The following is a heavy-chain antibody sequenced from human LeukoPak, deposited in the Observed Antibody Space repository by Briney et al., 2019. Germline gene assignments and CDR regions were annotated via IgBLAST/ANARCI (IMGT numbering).Heavy chain of an antibody. CDR2: IYYSGST. J-gene: IGHJ3*02. V-gene: IGHV4-31*03. Sequence: SETLSLTCTVSGGSISSGGYYWSWIRQHPGKGLEWIGYIYYSGSTYYNPSLKSRVTISVDTSKNQFSLKLSSVTAADTAVYYCARTYYYGSGSYHNGAFDIWGQGTMVTVSS. D-gene: IGHD3-10*01. CDR3: ARTYYYGSGSYHNGAFDI. CDR1: GGSISSGGYY.